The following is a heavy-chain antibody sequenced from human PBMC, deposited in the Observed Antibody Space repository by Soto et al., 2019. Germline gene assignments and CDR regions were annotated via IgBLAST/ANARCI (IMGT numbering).Heavy chain of an antibody. D-gene: IGHD3-22*01. Sequence: GESLKISCKGSGYSFTSYWIGWVRQMPGKGLEWMGIIYPGDSDTRYSPSFQGQVTILADKSISTAYLKWSSLKASDTAMYYCARPTYYYDSSGYSSQDYYGMDVWGQGTTVTVSS. J-gene: IGHJ6*02. CDR3: ARPTYYYDSSGYSSQDYYGMDV. CDR2: IYPGDSDT. CDR1: GYSFTSYW. V-gene: IGHV5-51*01.